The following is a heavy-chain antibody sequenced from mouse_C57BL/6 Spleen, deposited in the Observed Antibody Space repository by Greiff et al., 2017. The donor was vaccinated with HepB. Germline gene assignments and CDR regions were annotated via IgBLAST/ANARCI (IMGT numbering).Heavy chain of an antibody. CDR1: GFSFNTYA. CDR2: IRSKSNNYAT. J-gene: IGHJ4*01. V-gene: IGHV10-1*01. Sequence: EVQLVESGGGLVQPKGSLKLSCAASGFSFNTYAMNWVRQAPGKGLEWVARIRSKSNNYATYYADSVKDRFTISRDDSESMLYLQMNNLKTEDTAMYYCVRHESYPYAMDYWGQGTSVTVSS. CDR3: VRHESYPYAMDY. D-gene: IGHD2-12*01.